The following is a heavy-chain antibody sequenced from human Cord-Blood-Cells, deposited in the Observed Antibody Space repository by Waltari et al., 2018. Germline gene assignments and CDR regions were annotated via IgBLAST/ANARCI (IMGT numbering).Heavy chain of an antibody. D-gene: IGHD3-10*01. V-gene: IGHV3-33*01. CDR3: ARDRGVQGVIDY. CDR1: GFTFSSYG. CDR2: IWYDGCNK. J-gene: IGHJ4*02. Sequence: QVQLVESGGGVVQPGRSLRLSCAASGFTFSSYGMTWVRQAPGKGLECVAVIWYDGCNKYYADSVKCRFTISRDNSKNTLYLQRNSLRAEDTAVYYCARDRGVQGVIDYWGQGTLVTVSS.